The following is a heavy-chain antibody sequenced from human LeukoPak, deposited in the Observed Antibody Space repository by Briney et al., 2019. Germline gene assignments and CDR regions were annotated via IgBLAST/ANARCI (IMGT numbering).Heavy chain of an antibody. D-gene: IGHD3-9*01. CDR3: AREDILTGYVADLDY. CDR2: IKQDGSEN. V-gene: IGHV3-7*03. Sequence: GGSLRLSCAASGFTFSNFWMRWVRQAPGKGLEWVANIKQDGSENYYVDSVRGRFTISRDNAKKSLYLQMNSLRAEDTAVYYCAREDILTGYVADLDYWGQGTEVTVFS. CDR1: GFTFSNFW. J-gene: IGHJ4*02.